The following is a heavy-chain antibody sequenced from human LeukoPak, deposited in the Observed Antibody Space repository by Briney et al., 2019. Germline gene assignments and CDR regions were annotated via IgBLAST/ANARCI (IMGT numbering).Heavy chain of an antibody. D-gene: IGHD3-9*01. CDR2: IWYDGSQQ. CDR1: GFTFRSYG. CDR3: ASRDFLTGYYDY. V-gene: IGHV3-33*01. Sequence: PGGSLRLSCAASGFTFRSYGFHWVRQAPGKGLEWVAVIWYDGSQQYYADSVKGRFIVSRDDSRNTLSLQMNSLRAEDTAVYYCASRDFLTGYYDYWGQGTLVTVSS. J-gene: IGHJ4*02.